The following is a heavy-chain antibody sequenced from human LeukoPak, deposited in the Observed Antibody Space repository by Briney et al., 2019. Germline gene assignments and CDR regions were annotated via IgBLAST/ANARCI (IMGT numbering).Heavy chain of an antibody. CDR1: GYTLTELS. V-gene: IGHV1-24*01. D-gene: IGHD5-12*01. CDR2: FDPEDGET. Sequence: ASVKVSCKVSGYTLTELSMHWVRQAPGKGLEWMGGFDPEDGETIYAQKFQGRVTMTEDTSTDTAYMELSSLRSEDTAVYYCATDRGYSGYDSDSYYYGMDVWGQGTTVTVSS. J-gene: IGHJ6*02. CDR3: ATDRGYSGYDSDSYYYGMDV.